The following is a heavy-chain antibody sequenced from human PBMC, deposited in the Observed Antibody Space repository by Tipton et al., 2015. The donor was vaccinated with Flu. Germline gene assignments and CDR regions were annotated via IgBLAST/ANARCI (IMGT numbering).Heavy chain of an antibody. CDR2: ISSSGNTI. CDR1: GFSFRSYE. Sequence: FLRLSCAASGFSFRSYEMNWVRQAPGKGLEWLSYISSSGNTISYADSVRGRFTISRDNAKTSLYLQLNSLRAEDTAVYFCASLTGDDYWGQGNLVTVSS. D-gene: IGHD7-27*01. V-gene: IGHV3-48*03. CDR3: ASLTGDDY. J-gene: IGHJ4*02.